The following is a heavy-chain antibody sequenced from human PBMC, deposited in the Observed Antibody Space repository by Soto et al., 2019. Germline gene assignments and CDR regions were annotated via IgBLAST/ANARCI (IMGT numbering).Heavy chain of an antibody. V-gene: IGHV5-51*01. Sequence: GESLKISCKGSGYSFTSYWIGWVRQMPGKGLEWMGIIYPGDSDTRYSPSFQGQVTISADKSISTAYLQWSSLKASDTAMYYCARLSSIVVVVAATMAPFDYWGQGTLVTFSS. D-gene: IGHD2-15*01. CDR3: ARLSSIVVVVAATMAPFDY. J-gene: IGHJ4*02. CDR1: GYSFTSYW. CDR2: IYPGDSDT.